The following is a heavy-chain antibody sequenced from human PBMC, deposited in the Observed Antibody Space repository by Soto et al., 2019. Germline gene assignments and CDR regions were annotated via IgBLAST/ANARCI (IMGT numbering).Heavy chain of an antibody. CDR1: GGSISSGGYY. V-gene: IGHV4-31*03. D-gene: IGHD2-15*01. CDR2: IYYSGST. Sequence: SETLSLTCTVSGGSISSGGYYWSWIRQHPGKGLEWIGYIYYSGSTYYNPSLKSRVTISVDTSKNQFSLKLSSVTAADTAVYYCARGTGSGSSSPKCSGGSCYFPHWFDPWGQGTLVTVSS. J-gene: IGHJ5*02. CDR3: ARGTGSGSSSPKCSGGSCYFPHWFDP.